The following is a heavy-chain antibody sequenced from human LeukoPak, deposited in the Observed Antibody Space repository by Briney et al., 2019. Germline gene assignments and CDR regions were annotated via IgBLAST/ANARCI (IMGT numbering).Heavy chain of an antibody. CDR1: GGSISSGSYY. J-gene: IGHJ5*02. V-gene: IGHV4-61*02. D-gene: IGHD3-3*01. CDR3: ARDRMASITIFGVVIRPNWFDP. Sequence: SETLSLTCTVSGGSISSGSYYWSWIRQPAGKGLEWIGRIYTSGSTNYNPSLKSRVTISVDTSKNQFSLKLSSVTAADTAVYYCARDRMASITIFGVVIRPNWFDPWGQGTLVTVSS. CDR2: IYTSGST.